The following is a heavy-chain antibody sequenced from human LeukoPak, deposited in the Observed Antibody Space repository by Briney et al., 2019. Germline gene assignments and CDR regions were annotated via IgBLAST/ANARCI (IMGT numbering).Heavy chain of an antibody. V-gene: IGHV4-61*01. CDR2: IYYSGST. J-gene: IGHJ3*02. CDR1: GGSISDSLSRYY. CDR3: ARDSSLYYDSNADYYDGDGVDI. D-gene: IGHD3-22*01. Sequence: SETLSLTCTVSGGSISDSLSRYYWTWIRQPPGKGLEWLGYIYYSGSTNYNPSLKSRVTISIDTSKNQFSLKLTSVTAAVSAVYFCARDSSLYYDSNADYYDGDGVDIWGQGTMVTVTP.